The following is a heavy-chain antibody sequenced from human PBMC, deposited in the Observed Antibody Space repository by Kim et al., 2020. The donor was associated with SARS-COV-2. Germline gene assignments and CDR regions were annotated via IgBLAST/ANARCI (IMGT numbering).Heavy chain of an antibody. Sequence: ASVKVSCKASGYTFTKYGVHWVRQAPGQGLKGMGWVNPANGDPHNSPKFQARVTITRDTSATTAYMELSSLRSEDTAVYYCARPSFCADGICPYYDYWGQGTLVTVSS. CDR2: VNPANGDP. J-gene: IGHJ4*02. V-gene: IGHV1-3*01. CDR1: GYTFTKYG. D-gene: IGHD2-8*01. CDR3: ARPSFCADGICPYYDY.